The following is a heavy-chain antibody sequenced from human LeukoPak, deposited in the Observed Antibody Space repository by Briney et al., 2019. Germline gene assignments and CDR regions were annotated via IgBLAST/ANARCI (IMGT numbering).Heavy chain of an antibody. CDR2: ISAYNGHT. CDR1: GYTFTGYY. D-gene: IGHD3-22*01. CDR3: ARDLTHRRNYDNSGYQIVSAF. V-gene: IGHV1-18*04. J-gene: IGHJ4*02. Sequence: GASVKVSCKASGYTFTGYYMHWVRQAPGQGLECMGWISAYNGHTKYAQKVQGRVTMTTDTSTTTAYMELRSLRSDDTAVYYCARDLTHRRNYDNSGYQIVSAFWGQGTLVTVSS.